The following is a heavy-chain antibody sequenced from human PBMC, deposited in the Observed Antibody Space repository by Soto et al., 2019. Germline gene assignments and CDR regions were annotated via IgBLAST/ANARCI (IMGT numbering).Heavy chain of an antibody. CDR2: IYNSGST. Sequence: QLQLQESGPGLVKPSETLSLTCTVSGGSLSSSSHYWGWIRQPPGKGLEWIGSIYNSGSTYYNPSLKSRVTISVDTANNQFSLILSSVTAADTAVYYCEIALVGYSSSCFWGQGTLVTVSS. CDR1: GGSLSSSSHY. CDR3: EIALVGYSSSCF. J-gene: IGHJ4*02. V-gene: IGHV4-39*01. D-gene: IGHD6-13*01.